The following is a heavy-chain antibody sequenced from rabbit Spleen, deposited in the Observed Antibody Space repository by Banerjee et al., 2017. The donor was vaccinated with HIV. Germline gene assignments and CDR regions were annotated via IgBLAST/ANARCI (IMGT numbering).Heavy chain of an antibody. V-gene: IGHV1S45*01. CDR1: GIDFSSGYY. Sequence: QEQLVESGGGLVQPEGSLTLTCKGSGIDFSSGYYLCWVRQAPGEGLEWIGCIYTGSDNTYYASWAKGRFTVSKTSSTTVTLQMTSLTAADTATYFCARDTGSSFSSYGMDLWGPGTLVTVS. CDR3: ARDTGSSFSSYGMDL. J-gene: IGHJ6*01. CDR2: IYTGSDNT. D-gene: IGHD8-1*01.